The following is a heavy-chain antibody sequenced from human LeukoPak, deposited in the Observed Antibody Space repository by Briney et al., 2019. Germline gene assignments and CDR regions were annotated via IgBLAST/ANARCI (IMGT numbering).Heavy chain of an antibody. CDR3: AKVAREYSSSWLDY. D-gene: IGHD6-13*01. Sequence: TGGSLRLSCEASGFTFSNYAMSWVRQAPGKGLEWVSAISGSGGSTYYADSVKGRFTISRDNSKNTLYLQMNSLRAEDTAVYYCAKVAREYSSSWLDYWGQGTLVTVSS. J-gene: IGHJ4*02. CDR2: ISGSGGST. CDR1: GFTFSNYA. V-gene: IGHV3-23*01.